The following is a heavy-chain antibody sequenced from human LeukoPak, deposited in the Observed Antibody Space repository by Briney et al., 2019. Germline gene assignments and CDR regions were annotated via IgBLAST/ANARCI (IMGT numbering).Heavy chain of an antibody. J-gene: IGHJ3*02. CDR2: ISSSGSTI. Sequence: GGSLRLSCAASGFTFSDYYMSWIRQAPGKGLEWVSYISSSGSTIYYADSVKGRFTISRDNAKNSLYLQMNSLRAEDTAVYYCARDSDYDSSDNDALDIWGQGTMVTVS. D-gene: IGHD3-22*01. CDR3: ARDSDYDSSDNDALDI. CDR1: GFTFSDYY. V-gene: IGHV3-11*04.